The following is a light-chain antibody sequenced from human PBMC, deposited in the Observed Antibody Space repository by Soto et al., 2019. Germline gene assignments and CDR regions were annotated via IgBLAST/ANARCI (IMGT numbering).Light chain of an antibody. CDR3: VQATHWPRS. CDR1: QSLVYSDGNTY. J-gene: IGKJ1*01. V-gene: IGKV2-30*01. Sequence: DVVMTQSPLSLPVTLEQSASISCRASQSLVYSDGNTYLTWFPQRPGQSPRRLIYKVSNRESGVREGFSGRGSGADFTLKIRRVEAEDVGVYDCVQATHWPRSFGQGPKVEVK. CDR2: KVS.